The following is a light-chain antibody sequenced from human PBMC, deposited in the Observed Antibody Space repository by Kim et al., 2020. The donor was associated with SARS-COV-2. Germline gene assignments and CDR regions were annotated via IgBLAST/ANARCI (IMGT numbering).Light chain of an antibody. Sequence: ASVGDRVPITCRASQSIGTYLHWYQQKPGKAPNLLSYASSSLQGGVPTRFSGGGSGTDFTLTISSLQPEDFATYYCQQSYSTPRTFGQGTKVDIK. CDR3: QQSYSTPRT. CDR1: QSIGTY. J-gene: IGKJ1*01. V-gene: IGKV1-39*01. CDR2: ASS.